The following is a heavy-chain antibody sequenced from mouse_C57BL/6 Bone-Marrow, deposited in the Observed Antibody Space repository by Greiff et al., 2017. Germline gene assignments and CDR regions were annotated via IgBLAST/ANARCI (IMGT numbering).Heavy chain of an antibody. J-gene: IGHJ1*03. D-gene: IGHD1-1*01. CDR3: THITTVVAHWYFDV. CDR1: GFNIKNTY. V-gene: IGHV1-5*01. CDR2: IYPGNSDT. Sequence: VQLKESVAELVRPGASVKLSCTASGFNIKNTYMHWVKQRPGQGLEWIGAIYPGNSDTSYNQKFKGKAKLTAVTSASTAYMELSSLTNEDSAVYYCTHITTVVAHWYFDVWGTGTTVTVSS.